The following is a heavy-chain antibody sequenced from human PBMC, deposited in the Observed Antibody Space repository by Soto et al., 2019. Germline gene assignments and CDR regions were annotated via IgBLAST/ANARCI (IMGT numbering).Heavy chain of an antibody. J-gene: IGHJ4*02. CDR2: INPNSGGT. D-gene: IGHD1-20*01. Sequence: ASVKVSCKASGYTFTGYYMHWVRQAPGQGLEWMGWINPNSGGTNYAQKFQGWVTMTRDTSISTAYMELSRLRSDDTAVYYCAREGPSLNCYFDYWGQGTLVTVSS. CDR3: AREGPSLNCYFDY. V-gene: IGHV1-2*04. CDR1: GYTFTGYY.